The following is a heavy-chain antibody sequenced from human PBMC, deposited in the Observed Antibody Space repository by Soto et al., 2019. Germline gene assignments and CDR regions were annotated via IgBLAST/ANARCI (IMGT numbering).Heavy chain of an antibody. J-gene: IGHJ5*02. V-gene: IGHV1-3*01. CDR3: ARQMVRGVGQFDP. CDR1: GYTFTSYA. CDR2: INAGNGNT. Sequence: ASVKVSCKASGYTFTSYAMHWVRQAPGQRLEWMGWINAGNGNTKYSQKFQGRVTITRDTSASTAYMELSSLRSEDTAVYYCARQMVRGVGQFDPWGQGTLVTVSS. D-gene: IGHD3-10*01.